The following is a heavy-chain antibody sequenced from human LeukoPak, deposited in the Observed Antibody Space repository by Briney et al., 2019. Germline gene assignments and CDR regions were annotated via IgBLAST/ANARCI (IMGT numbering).Heavy chain of an antibody. CDR3: ARDQDYYDSSGYYPPDAFDI. CDR1: GYTFTSYG. D-gene: IGHD3-22*01. V-gene: IGHV1-18*01. J-gene: IGHJ3*02. CDR2: ISAYNGNT. Sequence: ASVKVSCKASGYTFTSYGISWVRQAPGQGLEWMGWISAYNGNTNYAQKLQGRVTMTTDTSTCTAYMELRSLRSDDTAVCYCARDQDYYDSSGYYPPDAFDIWGQGTMVTVSS.